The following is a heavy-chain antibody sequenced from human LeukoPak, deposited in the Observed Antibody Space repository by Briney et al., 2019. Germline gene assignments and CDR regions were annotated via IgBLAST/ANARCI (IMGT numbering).Heavy chain of an antibody. Sequence: ASVKVSCKPSGYTFTRYDINWVRQATGQGGEWVGWLNLNRGNTGYAQKFPGRVTMTRNTSISTDYMELSSLRSEDTAVYYCARGWLGEGDRRAAGYYGMDVWGQGTTVTVSS. V-gene: IGHV1-8*01. CDR3: ARGWLGEGDRRAAGYYGMDV. D-gene: IGHD6-25*01. J-gene: IGHJ6*02. CDR1: GYTFTRYD. CDR2: LNLNRGNT.